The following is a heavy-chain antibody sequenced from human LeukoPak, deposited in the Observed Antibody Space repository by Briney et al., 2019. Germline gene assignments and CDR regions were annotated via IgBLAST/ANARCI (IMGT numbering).Heavy chain of an antibody. D-gene: IGHD6-19*01. CDR1: GFTFSSFG. CDR2: ISYDGSNK. V-gene: IGHV3-30*18. CDR3: AKSGWHGDNYFDY. Sequence: PGGSLRLSCAASGFTFSSFGMHWVRQAPGKGLEWVAVISYDGSNKYYADSVKGRFTISRDNSKNTLYLQMNSLRAEDTAGYYCAKSGWHGDNYFDYWGQGTLVTVSS. J-gene: IGHJ4*02.